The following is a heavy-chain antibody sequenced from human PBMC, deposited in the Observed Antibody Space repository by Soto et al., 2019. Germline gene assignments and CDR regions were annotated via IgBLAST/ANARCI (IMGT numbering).Heavy chain of an antibody. D-gene: IGHD1-1*01. J-gene: IGHJ4*02. CDR1: GFTFSSYA. V-gene: IGHV3-23*01. Sequence: GGSLRLSCAASGFTFSSYAMGWVRQAPGKGLEWVSSISGIGHSTYYADSVKGRFTISRDNSKNTLHLQMNSLRAEDTAVYYCAKRIMSTIGHFDSWGQGTLVTVSS. CDR2: ISGIGHST. CDR3: AKRIMSTIGHFDS.